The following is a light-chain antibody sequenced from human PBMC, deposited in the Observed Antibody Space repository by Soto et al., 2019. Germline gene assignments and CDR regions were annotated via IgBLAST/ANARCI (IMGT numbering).Light chain of an antibody. CDR1: QSLSNNY. Sequence: EIVLTQSPVTLSLSPGERATLSCRTSQSLSNNYLAWYQQKPGQAPRLLVYGASSRATGIPDRFSGSGSGTDFTLSISRLEPEDFAVYYCQQYGSSPLVTFGGGTKVDIK. J-gene: IGKJ4*01. V-gene: IGKV3-20*01. CDR2: GAS. CDR3: QQYGSSPLVT.